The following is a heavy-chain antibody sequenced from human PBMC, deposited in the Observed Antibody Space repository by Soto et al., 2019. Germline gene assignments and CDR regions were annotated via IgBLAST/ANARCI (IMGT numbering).Heavy chain of an antibody. CDR3: ARYRREAVAGYTLDN. J-gene: IGHJ4*02. D-gene: IGHD6-13*01. CDR2: VYNSGST. Sequence: SETLSLTCTVSGGAIISNYCTFIRHPPGKGLEWIGYVYNSGSTNYNPSLKSRVTISEDTSKSQFSLKVNSMTAADTAVYYCARYRREAVAGYTLDNWGQG. V-gene: IGHV4-59*01. CDR1: GGAIISNY.